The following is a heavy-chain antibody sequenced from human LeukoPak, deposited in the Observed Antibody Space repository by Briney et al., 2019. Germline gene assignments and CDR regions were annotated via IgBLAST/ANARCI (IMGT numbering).Heavy chain of an antibody. CDR2: IKEDGSEK. D-gene: IGHD1-26*01. V-gene: IGHV3-7*01. J-gene: IGHJ4*02. CDR3: ARYTSNVVGKRHYFDY. CDR1: GFTFSSYW. Sequence: GGSLRLSCAASGFTFSSYWMSWVRQAPGKGLEWVANIKEDGSEKKYVDSVKGRFTISRDNAKNLLYLQMNSLRAEDTAVYYCARYTSNVVGKRHYFDYWGQGTLVTVSS.